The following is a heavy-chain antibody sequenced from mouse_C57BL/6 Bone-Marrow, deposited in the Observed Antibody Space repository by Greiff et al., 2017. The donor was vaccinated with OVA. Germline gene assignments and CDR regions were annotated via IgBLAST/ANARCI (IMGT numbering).Heavy chain of an antibody. Sequence: EVQLQQSGPELVKPGASVKISCKASGYTFTDYYMNWVKQSHGKSLEWIGDINPNNGGTSYNQMFKGKATLTVDKSSSTAYMELRSLTSEDSAVYYCAREGYYGIDYWGQSTTLTVSS. J-gene: IGHJ2*01. V-gene: IGHV1-26*01. D-gene: IGHD2-1*01. CDR1: GYTFTDYY. CDR2: INPNNGGT. CDR3: AREGYYGIDY.